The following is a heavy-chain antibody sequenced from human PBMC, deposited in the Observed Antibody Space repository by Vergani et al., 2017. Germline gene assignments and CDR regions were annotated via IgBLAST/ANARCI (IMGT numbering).Heavy chain of an antibody. V-gene: IGHV4-4*03. CDR1: GDSISSHNC. J-gene: IGHJ4*02. Sequence: QVQLQESGPGLVKPPGTLSLTCAVSGDSISSHNCWTWVRQPPGKGREGIGEIFHTEDTKYSPSLKRRVTLSVDESMNLFSLRPTSVTAADTAVYYCATIGYRRWGYYVDYWGQGILVTVSS. D-gene: IGHD1-26*01. CDR2: IFHTEDT. CDR3: ATIGYRRWGYYVDY.